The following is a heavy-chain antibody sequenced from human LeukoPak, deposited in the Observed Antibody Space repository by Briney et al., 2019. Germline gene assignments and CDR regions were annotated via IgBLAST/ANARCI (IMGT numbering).Heavy chain of an antibody. CDR1: GFTFSSYA. Sequence: PGGSLRLSCAASGFTFSSYAMHWVRQAPGKGLEWVAVISYDGSNKYYADSVEGRFTISRDNSKNTLYLQMNSLRAEDTAVYYCARDDYDSSGYLDYWGQGTLVTVYS. D-gene: IGHD3-22*01. CDR3: ARDDYDSSGYLDY. CDR2: ISYDGSNK. V-gene: IGHV3-30-3*01. J-gene: IGHJ4*02.